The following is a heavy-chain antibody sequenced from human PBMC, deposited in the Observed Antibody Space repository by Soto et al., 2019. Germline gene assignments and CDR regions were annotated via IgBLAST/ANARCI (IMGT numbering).Heavy chain of an antibody. CDR1: GFTFSSYA. CDR2: ISYDGSNK. Sequence: QVQLVESGGGVVQPGRSLRLSCAASGFTFSSYAMHWVRQAPGKGLEWVAVISYDGSNKYYADSVKRRFTISRDNSKNTLYLQMNSLRAEDTAVYYCARGSTSKRANWFDPWGQGTLVTVSS. V-gene: IGHV3-30-3*01. CDR3: ARGSTSKRANWFDP. D-gene: IGHD2-2*01. J-gene: IGHJ5*02.